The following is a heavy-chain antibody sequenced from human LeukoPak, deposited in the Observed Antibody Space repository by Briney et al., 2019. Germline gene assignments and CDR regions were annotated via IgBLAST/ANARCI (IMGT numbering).Heavy chain of an antibody. CDR1: GFTVSSNY. D-gene: IGHD3-22*01. CDR3: ARGTYYDSSGYHFDY. Sequence: GGSLRLSCAASGFTVSSNYMSWVRQAPGKGLELVSVLYSGGSIYYAESVKGRFTISRDNSRNTLYLQMNSLRAEDTAVYYCARGTYYDSSGYHFDYWGQGTLVTVSS. J-gene: IGHJ4*02. V-gene: IGHV3-53*01. CDR2: LYSGGSI.